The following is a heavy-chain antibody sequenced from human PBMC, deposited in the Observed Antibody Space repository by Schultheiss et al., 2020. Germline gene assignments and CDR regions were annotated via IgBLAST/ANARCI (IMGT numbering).Heavy chain of an antibody. CDR1: GGSISSSNW. J-gene: IGHJ3*02. Sequence: SETLSLTCAVSGGSISSSNWWSWIRQPPGKGLEWIGSIYHSGSTYYNPSLKSRVTISVDTSKNQFSLKLSSVTAADTAVYYCAINIVVLAWAFDIWGQGTMVTVSS. D-gene: IGHD2-15*01. CDR2: IYHSGST. V-gene: IGHV4-38-2*01. CDR3: AINIVVLAWAFDI.